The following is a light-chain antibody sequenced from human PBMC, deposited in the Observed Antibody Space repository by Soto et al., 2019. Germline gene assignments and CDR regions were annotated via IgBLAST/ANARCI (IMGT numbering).Light chain of an antibody. CDR1: ERVISN. Sequence: EIVMTQSPATLSVSQVERATLSGVASERVISNLAWYQQKPGQAPRLLIYGASARATGIPARFSGTGSRTEFTLTISNLQSEDFAVYYCQQYSSWPPWTFGQGTKVDIK. CDR2: GAS. J-gene: IGKJ1*01. CDR3: QQYSSWPPWT. V-gene: IGKV3-15*01.